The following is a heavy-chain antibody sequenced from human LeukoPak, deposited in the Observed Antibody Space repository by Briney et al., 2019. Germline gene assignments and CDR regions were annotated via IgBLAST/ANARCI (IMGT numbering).Heavy chain of an antibody. J-gene: IGHJ4*02. D-gene: IGHD1-26*01. Sequence: PGASLRLSCAASGFTFSSYAMTWVRQAPGKGLEWVSAISGSGGRTYYADSVKGRLTISRDNSKNTLYLQMNSLRAEDTAVYYCAKDREAIVGATTFDYWGQGTLVTVSS. CDR2: ISGSGGRT. CDR3: AKDREAIVGATTFDY. V-gene: IGHV3-23*01. CDR1: GFTFSSYA.